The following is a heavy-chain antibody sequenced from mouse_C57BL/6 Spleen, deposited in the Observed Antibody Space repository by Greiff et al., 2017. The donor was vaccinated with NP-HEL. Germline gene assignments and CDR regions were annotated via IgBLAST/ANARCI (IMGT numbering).Heavy chain of an antibody. CDR3: AKNYYGSSYSWYFDV. D-gene: IGHD1-1*01. CDR2: ISSGSSTI. Sequence: EVNVVESGGGLVKPGGSLKLSCAASGFTFSDYGMHWVRQAPEKGLEWVAYISSGSSTIYYADTVKGRFTISRDNAKNTLFLQMTSLRSEDTAMYYCAKNYYGSSYSWYFDVWGTGTTVTVSS. CDR1: GFTFSDYG. V-gene: IGHV5-17*01. J-gene: IGHJ1*03.